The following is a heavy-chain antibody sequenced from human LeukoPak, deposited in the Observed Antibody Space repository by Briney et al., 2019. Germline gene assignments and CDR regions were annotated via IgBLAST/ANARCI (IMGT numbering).Heavy chain of an antibody. CDR2: IHHSGES. CDR1: GGSISGRNW. J-gene: IGHJ2*01. CDR3: ARDSRAYCSGNNCYNWYFDL. D-gene: IGHD2-15*01. V-gene: IGHV4-4*02. Sequence: SSETLSLTCAVSGGSISGRNWWNWVRQPPGKGLEWIGEIHHSGESNYNPSLKSRVTLSIDKSTNQFSLKLSSVTAADTAIYYCARDSRAYCSGNNCYNWYFDLWGRGILITVSS.